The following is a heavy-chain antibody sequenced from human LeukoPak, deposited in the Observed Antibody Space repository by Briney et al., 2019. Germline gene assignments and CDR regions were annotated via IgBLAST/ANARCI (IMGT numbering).Heavy chain of an antibody. J-gene: IGHJ6*02. CDR3: ARPPIVVVPAAMRVAYYYGMDV. CDR2: ISSSSSYI. V-gene: IGHV3-21*01. CDR1: GLTFSSYS. D-gene: IGHD2-2*01. Sequence: GGSLRLSCAASGLTFSSYSMNWVRQAPGKGLEWVSSISSSSSYIYYADSVKGRFTISRDNAKNSLYLQMNSLRAEDTAVYYCARPPIVVVPAAMRVAYYYGMDVWGQGTTVTVSS.